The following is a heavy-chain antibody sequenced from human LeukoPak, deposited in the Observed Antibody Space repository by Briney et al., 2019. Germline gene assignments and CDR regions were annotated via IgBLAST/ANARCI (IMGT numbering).Heavy chain of an antibody. V-gene: IGHV1-69*01. CDR3: ARGPLDYDILTGPYGMDV. J-gene: IGHJ6*04. D-gene: IGHD3-9*01. CDR1: GGTFSSYA. CDR2: IIPIFGTA. Sequence: SVKVSCKASGGTFSSYAISWVRHAPGQGLEWMGGIIPIFGTANYAQKFQGRVTITADESTSTAYMELSSLRSEDTAVYYCARGPLDYDILTGPYGMDVWGKGTTVTVSS.